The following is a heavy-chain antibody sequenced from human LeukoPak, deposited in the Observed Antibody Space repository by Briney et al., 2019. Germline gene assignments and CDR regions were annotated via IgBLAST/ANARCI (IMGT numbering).Heavy chain of an antibody. CDR1: GFTFSSYG. CDR3: ARNLVVPAAIGSYFYYYYYMDV. CDR2: IKQDGSEK. D-gene: IGHD2-2*01. Sequence: GGSLRLSCAASGFTFSSYGMSWVRQAPGKGLEWVANIKQDGSEKYYVDSVKGRFTISRDNAKNSLYLQMNSLRAEDTAVYYCARNLVVPAAIGSYFYYYYYMDVWGKGTTVTVSS. V-gene: IGHV3-7*01. J-gene: IGHJ6*03.